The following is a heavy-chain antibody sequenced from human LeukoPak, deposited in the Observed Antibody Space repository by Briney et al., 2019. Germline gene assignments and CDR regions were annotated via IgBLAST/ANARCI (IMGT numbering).Heavy chain of an antibody. D-gene: IGHD3-16*01. CDR3: AKSPSGRGGYNWFDP. CDR1: GGSISGYY. J-gene: IGHJ5*02. V-gene: IGHV4-4*07. CDR2: VYTSGST. Sequence: SETLSLTCTVSGGSISGYYWSWIRQPAGKGQEWIGRVYTSGSTIYNPSLKSRVTMSTDTSRNQFSLTLTSVTAADTAVYYCAKSPSGRGGYNWFDPWGQGILVTVSS.